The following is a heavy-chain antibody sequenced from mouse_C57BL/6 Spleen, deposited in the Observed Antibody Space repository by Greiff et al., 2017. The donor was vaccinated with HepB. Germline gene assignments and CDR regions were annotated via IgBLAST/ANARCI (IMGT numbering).Heavy chain of an antibody. J-gene: IGHJ4*01. V-gene: IGHV1-22*01. CDR1: GYTFTDYN. CDR2: INPNNGGT. D-gene: IGHD2-4*01. CDR3: ARESIYYDYDHCMDY. Sequence: EVQLQQSGPELVKPGASVKMSCKASGYTFTDYNMHWVKQSHGKSLEWIGYINPNNGGTSYNQKFKGKATLTVNKSSSTAYMELRSLTSEDSAVYYCARESIYYDYDHCMDYWGQGTSVTVAS.